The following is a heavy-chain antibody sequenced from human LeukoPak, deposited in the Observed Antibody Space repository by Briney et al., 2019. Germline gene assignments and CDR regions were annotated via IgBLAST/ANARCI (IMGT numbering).Heavy chain of an antibody. Sequence: SETLSLTCTVSGGSISRGSYYWSWIRQPTGKGLEWIGRIYTSGSTNYNPSLKSRVTISVDTSKNQFSLKLSSVTAADTAVYYCARERLYGGNSRFDYWGQGTLVTVSS. V-gene: IGHV4-61*02. CDR3: ARERLYGGNSRFDY. CDR2: IYTSGST. J-gene: IGHJ4*02. CDR1: GGSISRGSYY. D-gene: IGHD4-23*01.